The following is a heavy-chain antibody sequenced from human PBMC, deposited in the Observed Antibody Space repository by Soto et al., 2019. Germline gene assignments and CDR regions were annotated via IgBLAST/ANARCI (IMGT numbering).Heavy chain of an antibody. CDR2: IYYSGST. CDR1: GGSISSYY. V-gene: IGHV4-59*08. D-gene: IGHD3-9*01. J-gene: IGHJ5*02. CDR3: ATDILTGYWHWFDP. Sequence: TSETLSLTCTVSGGSISSYYWSWIRQPPGKGLEWIGYIYYSGSTNYNPSLKSRVTISVDTSKNQFSLKLSSVTAADTAVYYCATDILTGYWHWFDPWGQGTLVTVSS.